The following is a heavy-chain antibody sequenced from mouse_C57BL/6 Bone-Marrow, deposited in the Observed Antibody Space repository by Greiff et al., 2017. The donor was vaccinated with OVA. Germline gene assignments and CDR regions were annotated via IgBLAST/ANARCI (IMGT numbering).Heavy chain of an antibody. D-gene: IGHD2-3*01. J-gene: IGHJ4*01. CDR2: IDPENGDT. Sequence: VQLQQSGAELVRPGASVKLSCTASGFNIKDDYMHWVKQRPEQGLDWIGWIDPENGDTEYASKFQGKATITADTSSNTAYLQLSSLTSEDTAVYYCIFYDGYLYAMDYWGQGTSVTVSS. V-gene: IGHV14-4*01. CDR3: IFYDGYLYAMDY. CDR1: GFNIKDDY.